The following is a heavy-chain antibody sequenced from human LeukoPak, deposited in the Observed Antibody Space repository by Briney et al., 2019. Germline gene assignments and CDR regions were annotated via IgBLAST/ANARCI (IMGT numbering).Heavy chain of an antibody. J-gene: IGHJ4*02. D-gene: IGHD3-10*01. CDR2: IIPIFGTA. CDR1: GYTFTGYY. Sequence: ASVKVSCKASGYTFTGYYMHWVRQAPGQGLEWMGGIIPIFGTANYAQKFQGRVTITADKSTSTAYMELSSLRSEDTAVYYCARAGVTMVRGYGYWGQGTLVTVSS. CDR3: ARAGVTMVRGYGY. V-gene: IGHV1-69*06.